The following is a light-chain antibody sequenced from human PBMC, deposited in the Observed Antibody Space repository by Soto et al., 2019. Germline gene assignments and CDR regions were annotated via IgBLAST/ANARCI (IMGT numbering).Light chain of an antibody. CDR1: QGTSSY. V-gene: IGKV1-9*01. J-gene: IGKJ4*01. CDR2: AAS. CDR3: QQFNSYST. Sequence: DIQLTQSPSFLSASVGDGVTITCRASQGTSSYLAWYQQRPGKAPKLLIYAASTLQSGVPSRFSGSGSGTEFALTISRLQPEDFATYYCQQFNSYSTFGGGTKVEIK.